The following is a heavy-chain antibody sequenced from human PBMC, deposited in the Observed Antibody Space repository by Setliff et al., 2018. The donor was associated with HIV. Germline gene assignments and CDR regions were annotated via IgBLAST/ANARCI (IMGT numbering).Heavy chain of an antibody. J-gene: IGHJ6*03. Sequence: PGGSLRLSCAASGFTFSSYSMNWVRQAPGKGLEWVSSISSSSSYIYYADSVKGRFTISRDNAKNSLYLQMNSLRAEDTAMYYCARDRKMDGYNFDYYYSYYMDVWGKGTTVTVSS. CDR3: ARDRKMDGYNFDYYYSYYMDV. CDR1: GFTFSSYS. V-gene: IGHV3-21*01. CDR2: ISSSSSYI. D-gene: IGHD5-12*01.